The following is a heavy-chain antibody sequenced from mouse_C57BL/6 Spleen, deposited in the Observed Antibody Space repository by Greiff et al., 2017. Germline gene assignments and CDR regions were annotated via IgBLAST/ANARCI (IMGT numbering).Heavy chain of an antibody. D-gene: IGHD2-4*01. J-gene: IGHJ2*01. CDR2: INPNNGGT. V-gene: IGHV1-18*01. CDR1: GYTFTDYN. CDR3: ARERDYDEFSHYFDY. Sequence: EVQLQQSGPELVKPGASVKIPCKASGYTFTDYNMDWVKQSPGQSLEWIGDINPNNGGTIYNQKFKGKATLTVDKSSSTAYMELRSLTSEDTAVYYCARERDYDEFSHYFDYWGQGTTLTVSS.